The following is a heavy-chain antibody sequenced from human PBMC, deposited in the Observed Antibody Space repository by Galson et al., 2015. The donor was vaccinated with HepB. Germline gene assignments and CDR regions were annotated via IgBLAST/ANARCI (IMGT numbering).Heavy chain of an antibody. CDR3: AREIGDSAAAYGFDY. CDR2: ISYDGSNK. Sequence: SLRLSCAASGFTFSSYAMHWVRQAPGKGLEWVAVISYDGSNKYYADSVKGRFTISRDNSKNTLYLQMNSLRAEDTAVYYCAREIGDSAAAYGFDYWGQGTLVTVSS. CDR1: GFTFSSYA. J-gene: IGHJ4*02. D-gene: IGHD6-13*01. V-gene: IGHV3-30-3*01.